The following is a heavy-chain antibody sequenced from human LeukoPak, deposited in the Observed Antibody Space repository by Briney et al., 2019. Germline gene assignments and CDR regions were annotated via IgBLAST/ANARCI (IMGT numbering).Heavy chain of an antibody. CDR1: GFTFRNRW. Sequence: GGSLRLSCAASGFTFRNRWATWVRQAPGKGLGWVASTGQYGQDDDYVDSVRGRFTISRDSAKISLFPQMNSLRVEDTAVYYCAAGGAPGRFDYWGRGAPVTVSS. J-gene: IGHJ4*02. V-gene: IGHV3-7*01. CDR2: TGQYGQDD. CDR3: AAGGAPGRFDY. D-gene: IGHD6-13*01.